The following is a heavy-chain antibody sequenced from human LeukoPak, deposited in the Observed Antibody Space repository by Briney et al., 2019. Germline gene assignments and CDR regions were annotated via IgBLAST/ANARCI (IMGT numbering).Heavy chain of an antibody. J-gene: IGHJ5*02. CDR1: GYTFTSYG. CDR2: ISAYNGNT. V-gene: IGHV1-18*01. D-gene: IGHD6-13*01. Sequence: EASVKVSCKASGYTFTSYGISWVRQAPGQGLEWMGWISAYNGNTNYAQKLQGRVTMTTDTSTSTAYMELRSLGSDDTAVYYYARAFAAAGTGYNWFDPWGQGTLVTVSS. CDR3: ARAFAAAGTGYNWFDP.